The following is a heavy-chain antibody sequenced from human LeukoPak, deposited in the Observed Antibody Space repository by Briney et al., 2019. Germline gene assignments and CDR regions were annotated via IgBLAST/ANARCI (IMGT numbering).Heavy chain of an antibody. Sequence: ASVKVSCKASGYTFTTYAMHWVRQAPGQRLEWMGWINAGNGNTKFSQKFQGRVTITRDTSASTAYMELSSLRSEDTAVYYCARSEANYYDGSGYAAFDYWGQGTLVTVSS. V-gene: IGHV1-3*01. D-gene: IGHD3-22*01. CDR1: GYTFTTYA. J-gene: IGHJ4*02. CDR2: INAGNGNT. CDR3: ARSEANYYDGSGYAAFDY.